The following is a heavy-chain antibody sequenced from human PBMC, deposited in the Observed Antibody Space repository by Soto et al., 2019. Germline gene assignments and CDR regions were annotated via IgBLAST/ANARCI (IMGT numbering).Heavy chain of an antibody. D-gene: IGHD4-17*01. CDR2: AHHSGRT. CDR1: GGSMSSSNW. CDR3: ARSEATVLYY. J-gene: IGHJ4*02. Sequence: QVQLQESGPGLVKPSGTLSLTCTVSGGSMSSSNWWNWVRQSPGKGLEWIGEAHHSGRTNHNPSPKTRVPPSDDKAKAPFSLKLTAVTAADAAVYYCARSEATVLYYWGQGALVTVSS. V-gene: IGHV4-4*02.